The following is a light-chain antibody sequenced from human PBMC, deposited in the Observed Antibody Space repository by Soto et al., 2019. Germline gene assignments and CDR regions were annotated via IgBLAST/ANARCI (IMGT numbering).Light chain of an antibody. CDR1: SSNIGAGYD. V-gene: IGLV1-40*01. CDR2: GNS. Sequence: QSVLTQPPSVSGAPGQRVTISCTGSSSNIGAGYDVHWYQQLPGTAPKLLIYGNSKRPSGVPDRFSGSKSGNSASLAITGLQAEDEADYYCQSYDSSLSVVFGGGTQLTVL. CDR3: QSYDSSLSVV. J-gene: IGLJ2*01.